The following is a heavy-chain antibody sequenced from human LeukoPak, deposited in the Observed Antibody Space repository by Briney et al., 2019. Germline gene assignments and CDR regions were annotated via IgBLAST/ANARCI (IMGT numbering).Heavy chain of an antibody. CDR1: GGSISSYY. V-gene: IGHV4-59*08. J-gene: IGHJ4*02. D-gene: IGHD2-21*01. CDR3: ARRDNEFVFDF. Sequence: SETLSLTCTVSGGSISSYYWSWIRQPPGKGLEWIGYIYYSGSTYYNPSLKSRVTISVDTSKNQFSLKLSSVSAADTAVYYCARRDNEFVFDFWGQGIRVTVSS. CDR2: IYYSGST.